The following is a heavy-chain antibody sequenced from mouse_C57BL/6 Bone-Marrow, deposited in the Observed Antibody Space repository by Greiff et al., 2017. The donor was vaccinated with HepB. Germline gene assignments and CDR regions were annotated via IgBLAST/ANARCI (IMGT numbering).Heavy chain of an antibody. J-gene: IGHJ1*03. CDR2: ISYDGSN. Sequence: ESGPGLVKPSQSLSLTCSVTGYSITSGYYWNWIRQFPGNKLEWMGYISYDGSNNYNPSLKNRISITRDTSKNQFFLKLNSVTTEDTATYYCAREYYSNYNWYFDVWGTGTTVTVSS. CDR3: AREYYSNYNWYFDV. CDR1: GYSITSGYY. D-gene: IGHD2-5*01. V-gene: IGHV3-6*01.